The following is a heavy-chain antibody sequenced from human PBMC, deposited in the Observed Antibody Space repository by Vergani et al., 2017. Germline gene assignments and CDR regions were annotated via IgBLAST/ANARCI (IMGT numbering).Heavy chain of an antibody. D-gene: IGHD5-24*01. V-gene: IGHV4-31*03. CDR3: ARGLNSYYYYYGMDV. CDR2: IYYSGGT. Sequence: QVQLQESGPGLVTPSQTLSLTCTVSGGSISSGGYYWSWIRQHPGKGLEWIGYIYYSGGTYYNPSLKSRVTISVDTSKNQFSLKLSSVTAADTAVYYCARGLNSYYYYYGMDVWGQGTTVTVSS. J-gene: IGHJ6*02. CDR1: GGSISSGGYY.